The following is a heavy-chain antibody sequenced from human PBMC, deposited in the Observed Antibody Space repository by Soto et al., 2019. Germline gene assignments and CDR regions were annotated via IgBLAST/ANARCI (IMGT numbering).Heavy chain of an antibody. J-gene: IGHJ6*02. Sequence: QVQLVQSGAEVKKPGASVKVSCKASGYTFTSYGISWVRQAPGQGLEWMGWISAYNGNTNYAQKRQGRVTMTTDTTTSTAEMELRSLRSDDTAGYYCARVKYSPPYYYCYGMDVWGQGTTVTVSS. CDR1: GYTFTSYG. D-gene: IGHD5-18*01. CDR2: ISAYNGNT. V-gene: IGHV1-18*01. CDR3: ARVKYSPPYYYCYGMDV.